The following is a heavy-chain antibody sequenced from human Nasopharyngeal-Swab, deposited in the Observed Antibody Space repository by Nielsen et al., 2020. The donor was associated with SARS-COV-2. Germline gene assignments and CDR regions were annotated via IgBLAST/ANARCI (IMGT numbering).Heavy chain of an antibody. Sequence: GGSLRLSCAASGFTFSSYSMNWVRQAPGKGLEWVSSISSSSSYIYYADSVKGRFTISRDNSKNTLYLQMNSLRAEDTAVYYCAKDVYGSGSPDYWGQGTLVTVSS. CDR2: ISSSSSYI. D-gene: IGHD3-10*01. V-gene: IGHV3-21*04. CDR3: AKDVYGSGSPDY. CDR1: GFTFSSYS. J-gene: IGHJ4*02.